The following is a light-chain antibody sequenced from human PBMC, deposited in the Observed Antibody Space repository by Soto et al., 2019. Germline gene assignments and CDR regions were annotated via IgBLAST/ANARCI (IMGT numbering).Light chain of an antibody. CDR1: QSVGRF. J-gene: IGKJ1*01. CDR3: QQRSSWPRT. CDR2: DAS. Sequence: EIVLTQSPATLSLSPGEGATLSCRASQSVGRFFAWYQQKPGQAPRLLIYDASNRATGIPARFSGSGYGTDFPHTISSLEPEDFALYYCQQRSSWPRTFGRGTKVEIK. V-gene: IGKV3-11*01.